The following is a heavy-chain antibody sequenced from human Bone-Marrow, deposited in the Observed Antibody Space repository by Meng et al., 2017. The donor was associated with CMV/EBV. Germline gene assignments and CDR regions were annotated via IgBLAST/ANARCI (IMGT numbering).Heavy chain of an antibody. CDR3: AKSSSGSYYAGAGDY. J-gene: IGHJ4*02. CDR1: GFTFSSYG. CDR2: IWYDGSNK. V-gene: IGHV3-33*06. Sequence: LTCAASGFTFSSYGMHWVRQAPGKGLEWVAVIWYDGSNKYYADSVKGRFTISRDNSKNTLYLQMNSLRAEDKAVYYCAKSSSGSYYAGAGDYWGQGTLVTVSS. D-gene: IGHD1-26*01.